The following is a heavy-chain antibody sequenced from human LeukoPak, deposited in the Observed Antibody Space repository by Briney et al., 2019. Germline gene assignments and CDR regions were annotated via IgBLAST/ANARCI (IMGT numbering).Heavy chain of an antibody. CDR1: GYTFTSYG. V-gene: IGHV1-18*01. Sequence: ASVKVSYKASGYTFTSYGISWVRQAPGQGLEWMGWISAYNGNTNYAQKLQGRVTMTTDTSTSTAYMELRSLRSDDTAVYYCGRRADYYDSSGYYYYVDYWGQGTLVTVSS. D-gene: IGHD3-22*01. J-gene: IGHJ4*02. CDR3: GRRADYYDSSGYYYYVDY. CDR2: ISAYNGNT.